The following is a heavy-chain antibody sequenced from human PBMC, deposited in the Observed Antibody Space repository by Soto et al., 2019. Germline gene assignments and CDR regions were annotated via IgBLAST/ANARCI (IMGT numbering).Heavy chain of an antibody. D-gene: IGHD5-12*01. V-gene: IGHV4-30-2*01. CDR3: ARVDGYDWYRRHWFDP. Sequence: QLQLQESGSGLVKPSQTLSLTCAVSGGSISSGGYSWSWIRQPPGKGLEWIGYIYHSGSTYYNPYLTSRVTISVDRSQNQFSLQLSSVTAADTAVYYCARVDGYDWYRRHWFDPWGQGTLVTVSS. CDR1: GGSISSGGYS. CDR2: IYHSGST. J-gene: IGHJ5*02.